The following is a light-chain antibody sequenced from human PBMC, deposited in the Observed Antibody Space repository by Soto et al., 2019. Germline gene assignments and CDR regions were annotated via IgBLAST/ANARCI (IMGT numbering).Light chain of an antibody. Sequence: EIVMTQSPATLSVSPGEXATLSCRASRSVAYNLAWYQQKPAQAPRLLIYGASTRATGIPARFSASGFGTDFTLTISSLQSEDFAIYYCQQYNDWPPYIFGQGTKVDIK. V-gene: IGKV3-15*01. CDR3: QQYNDWPPYI. J-gene: IGKJ2*01. CDR1: RSVAYN. CDR2: GAS.